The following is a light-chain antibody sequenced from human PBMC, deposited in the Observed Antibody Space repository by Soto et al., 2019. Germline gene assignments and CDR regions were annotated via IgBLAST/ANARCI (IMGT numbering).Light chain of an antibody. J-gene: IGKJ5*01. CDR3: QQYGSSPPIT. CDR2: GAS. CDR1: QSVNSN. Sequence: EIVMTQSPATLSVSPGDIATLSCKSSQSVNSNVAWYQQEPGQAPRLLIYGASTRATGIPARFSGTVSGTDFTLTISRLEPEDFAVYYCQQYGSSPPITCGQGTRREI. V-gene: IGKV3-20*01.